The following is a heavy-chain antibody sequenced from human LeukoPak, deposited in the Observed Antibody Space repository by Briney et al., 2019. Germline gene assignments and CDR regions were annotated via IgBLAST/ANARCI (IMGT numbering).Heavy chain of an antibody. CDR3: VTGGGYYYDH. J-gene: IGHJ4*02. CDR2: THADAIHGNNK. D-gene: IGHD3-22*01. V-gene: IGHV3-30*02. CDR1: GFPFSTYG. Sequence: QAGVPLRLSCAASGFPFSTYGLHWVRQAPGKGLEWVAVTHADAIHGNNKYYADSVKGRFTISRDNSKNTFYLQMDSLRAEDTAVYFCVTGGGYYYDHWGQGTLVTVSS.